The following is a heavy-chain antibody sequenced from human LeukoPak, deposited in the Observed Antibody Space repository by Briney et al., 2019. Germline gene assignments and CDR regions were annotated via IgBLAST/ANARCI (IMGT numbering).Heavy chain of an antibody. Sequence: GGSLRLSCAASGFTFDGYGMSWVRQAPGKGLEWVSGINWNSGKVGYADSVKGRFTISRDNAKNSMFLQMNSLRAEDTAFYYCARSPEGPSYYFDYWGQGILVTVSS. V-gene: IGHV3-20*04. J-gene: IGHJ4*02. CDR3: ARSPEGPSYYFDY. CDR2: INWNSGKV. CDR1: GFTFDGYG.